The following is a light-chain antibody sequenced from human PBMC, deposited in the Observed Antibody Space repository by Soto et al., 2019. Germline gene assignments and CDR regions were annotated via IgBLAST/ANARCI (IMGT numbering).Light chain of an antibody. CDR1: SSNIANNF. CDR2: DNN. J-gene: IGLJ1*01. CDR3: GTWDSSLNAYV. V-gene: IGLV1-51*01. Sequence: QSVLTQPPSVSAAPGQKVTISCSVSSSNIANNFVSWYQQLPGAAPKLLIYDNNKRPSGIPDRFSGSKSGTSATLGFTGLQTGDEADYYCGTWDSSLNAYVFGTGTKV.